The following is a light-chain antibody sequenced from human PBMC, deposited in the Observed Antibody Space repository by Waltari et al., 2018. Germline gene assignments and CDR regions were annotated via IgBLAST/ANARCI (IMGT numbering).Light chain of an antibody. CDR1: QSVLHSSNNKNY. CDR3: QQYYSTPIT. Sequence: DIVMTQSPDSLAVSLGERATINCKSSQSVLHSSNNKNYLAWYQQKPGQPPKLLIYWASTRESGVPDRFSGRGSGTDFTLTISSLQTEDVAVYYCQQYYSTPITFGQGTRLEIK. V-gene: IGKV4-1*01. CDR2: WAS. J-gene: IGKJ5*01.